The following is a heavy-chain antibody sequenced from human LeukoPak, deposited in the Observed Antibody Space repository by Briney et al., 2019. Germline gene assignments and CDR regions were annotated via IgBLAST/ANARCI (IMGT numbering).Heavy chain of an antibody. CDR2: IKQDGGEF. J-gene: IGHJ4*02. V-gene: IGHV3-7*04. CDR1: GXTFSTYA. Sequence: PGRSLRLSCSASGXTFSTYAKHWVRQAPGEGLEWVANIKQDGGEFYYVDAVKGRFTISRDNAKNSLYLQMNRLRVDDTAVYYCARARGYSYNPLFDYWGQGTLVTVSS. CDR3: ARARGYSYNPLFDY. D-gene: IGHD5-18*01.